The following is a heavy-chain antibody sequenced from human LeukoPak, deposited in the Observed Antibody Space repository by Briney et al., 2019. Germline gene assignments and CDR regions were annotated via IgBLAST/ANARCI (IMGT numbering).Heavy chain of an antibody. J-gene: IGHJ4*02. V-gene: IGHV3-7*01. Sequence: GGSLRLSCAASGFTFTNFWMSWVRQAPGKGLEWVAIIKPDGTETFYVDSVKGRFTISRDNGKNSLYLQMNSLRVDDTAVYYCTTSYIDWGQRTLVTVSS. CDR1: GFTFTNFW. CDR3: TTSYID. D-gene: IGHD4-11*01. CDR2: IKPDGTET.